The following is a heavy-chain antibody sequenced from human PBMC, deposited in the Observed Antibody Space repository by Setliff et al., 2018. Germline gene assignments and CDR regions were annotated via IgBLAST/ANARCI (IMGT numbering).Heavy chain of an antibody. CDR3: ARGYDSGGWNY. CDR1: GYRFTSYW. CDR2: IHPDDSDT. J-gene: IGHJ4*02. Sequence: PGESLKISCRGSGYRFTSYWIGWVRQAPGEGLEWMGVIHPDDSDTRYSPSFQGQVTISVDKSTNTAHLQWSRLKASDTAMYYCARGYDSGGWNYWGQGTLVTVSS. D-gene: IGHD3-22*01. V-gene: IGHV5-51*01.